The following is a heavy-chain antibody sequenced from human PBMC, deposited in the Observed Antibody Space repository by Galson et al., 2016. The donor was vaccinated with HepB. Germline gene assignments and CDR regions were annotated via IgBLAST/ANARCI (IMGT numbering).Heavy chain of an antibody. V-gene: IGHV3-21*01. J-gene: IGHJ4*02. Sequence: SLRLSCAVSGFSFRFYAMTWVRQAPGKGLEWVSSISSDSNYIYYADSVRGRFTISRDNAKNSLYLQMNSLRAEDTAVYYCTRRYYYGYSGHPFDYWGQGTLVTVSS. CDR1: GFSFRFYA. CDR3: TRRYYYGYSGHPFDY. D-gene: IGHD3-10*01. CDR2: ISSDSNYI.